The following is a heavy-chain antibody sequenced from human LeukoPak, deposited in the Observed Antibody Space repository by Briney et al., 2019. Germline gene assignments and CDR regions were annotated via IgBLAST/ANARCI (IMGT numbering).Heavy chain of an antibody. CDR1: GFTFSSYG. J-gene: IGHJ2*01. Sequence: PGRSLRLSCAASGFTFSSYGMHWVRQAPGKGLEWLAVIWYDGSNKYYADSVKGRFTISRDNSKNTLYLQMNSLRAEDTAVYYCARDRYDSSGSLDDWYFDLWGRGTLVTVSS. CDR2: IWYDGSNK. V-gene: IGHV3-33*01. D-gene: IGHD3-22*01. CDR3: ARDRYDSSGSLDDWYFDL.